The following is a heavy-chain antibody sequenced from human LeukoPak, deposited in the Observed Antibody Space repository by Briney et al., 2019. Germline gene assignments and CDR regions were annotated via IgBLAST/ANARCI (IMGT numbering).Heavy chain of an antibody. V-gene: IGHV4-38-2*02. CDR2: IYHSGST. Sequence: SETLSLTCTVSGYSISSGYYWGWIRQPPGKGLEWIGSIYHSGSTYYNPSLKSRVTISVDTSKNQFSLKLSSVTAADTAVYYCARRTYDLWSGDYTGAFDIWGQGTMVTVSS. CDR3: ARRTYDLWSGDYTGAFDI. D-gene: IGHD3-3*01. CDR1: GYSISSGYY. J-gene: IGHJ3*02.